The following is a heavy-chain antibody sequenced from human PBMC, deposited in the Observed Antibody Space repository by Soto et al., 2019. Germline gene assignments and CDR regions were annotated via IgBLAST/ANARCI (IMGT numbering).Heavy chain of an antibody. CDR2: ISAYNGNT. CDR3: ARGGGSGYQTLGGMDV. V-gene: IGHV1-18*01. D-gene: IGHD3-22*01. Sequence: ASVKVSCKASGYTFTSYGISWVRQAPGKGLEWMGWISAYNGNTNYAQKLQGRVTMTTDTSTSTAYMELSSLRSEDTAVYYCARGGGSGYQTLGGMDVWGQGTTVTVSS. CDR1: GYTFTSYG. J-gene: IGHJ6*02.